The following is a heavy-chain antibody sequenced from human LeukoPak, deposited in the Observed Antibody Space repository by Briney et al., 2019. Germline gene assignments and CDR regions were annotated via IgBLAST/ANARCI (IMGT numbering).Heavy chain of an antibody. CDR1: GYTFTSYD. D-gene: IGHD6-13*01. CDR2: MNPNSGHT. V-gene: IGHV1-8*01. Sequence: ASVEVSCKASGYTFTSYDINWVRQATGQGLEWMGWMNPNSGHTGYAQKFQGRVTMTRNTSISTAYMELSSLRSEDTAVYYCARVFSAGQYYFDYWGQGTLVTVSS. J-gene: IGHJ4*02. CDR3: ARVFSAGQYYFDY.